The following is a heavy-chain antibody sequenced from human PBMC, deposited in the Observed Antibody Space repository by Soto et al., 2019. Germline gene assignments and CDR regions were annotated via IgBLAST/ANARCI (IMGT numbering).Heavy chain of an antibody. V-gene: IGHV3-15*01. D-gene: IGHD2-15*01. CDR2: IKSKTDGGTT. CDR1: GFTFSNAW. Sequence: GGSLRLSCAASGFTFSNAWMSWVRQAPGKGLEWVGRIKSKTDGGTTDYAAPGKGRFTISRDDSKNTLYLQMNSLKTEDTAVYYCTTGASVVVVVAATTTPDYWGQGTLVTVSS. CDR3: TTGASVVVVVAATTTPDY. J-gene: IGHJ4*02.